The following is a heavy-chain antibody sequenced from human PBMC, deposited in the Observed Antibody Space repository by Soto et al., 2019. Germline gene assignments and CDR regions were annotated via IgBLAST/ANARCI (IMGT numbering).Heavy chain of an antibody. J-gene: IGHJ2*01. V-gene: IGHV3-23*01. D-gene: IGHD4-17*01. CDR2: ISGSGGST. CDR3: ARRTVGWYFDL. Sequence: EVQLLESGGGLVQPGGSLRLSCAASGFTFSIYAMNWVRQAPGTGLEWVSVISGSGGSTYYADSVKGRFTISRDNSKNTLYLQMNSLRAEDTAVYYCARRTVGWYFDLWGRGTLVTVSS. CDR1: GFTFSIYA.